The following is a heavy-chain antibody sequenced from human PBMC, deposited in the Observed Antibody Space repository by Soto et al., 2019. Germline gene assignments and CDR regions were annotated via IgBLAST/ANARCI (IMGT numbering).Heavy chain of an antibody. J-gene: IGHJ4*02. V-gene: IGHV4-31*03. CDR1: GGSISSGGYY. CDR2: IYYSGST. CDR3: AREVLEWLFFDY. Sequence: QVQLQESGPGLVKPSQTLSLTCTVSGGSISSGGYYWSWIRQHPGKGPEWIGYIYYSGSTYYNPSLKSRVTISVDTSKNQFSLKLSSVTAADTAVYYCAREVLEWLFFDYWGQGTLVTVSS. D-gene: IGHD3-3*01.